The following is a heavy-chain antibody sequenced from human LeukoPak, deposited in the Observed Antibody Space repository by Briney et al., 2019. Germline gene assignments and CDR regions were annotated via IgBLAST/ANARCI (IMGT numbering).Heavy chain of an antibody. Sequence: GASVKVCCKASGGTFSSYAISWVRQAPGQGLEWMGGIIPIFGTANYAQKFQGRVTITTDESTSTAYMELSSLRSEDTAVYYCARDRYCSSTSCQPTHYYYYMDVWGKGTTVTVSS. V-gene: IGHV1-69*05. D-gene: IGHD2-2*01. CDR3: ARDRYCSSTSCQPTHYYYYMDV. J-gene: IGHJ6*03. CDR1: GGTFSSYA. CDR2: IIPIFGTA.